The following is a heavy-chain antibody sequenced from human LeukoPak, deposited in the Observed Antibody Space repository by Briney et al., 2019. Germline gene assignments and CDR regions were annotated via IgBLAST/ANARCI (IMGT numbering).Heavy chain of an antibody. J-gene: IGHJ3*01. V-gene: IGHV3-23*01. CDR2: VTGDSGTT. CDR1: GFTFSSFA. D-gene: IGHD3-3*01. Sequence: GGSLRLSCVASGFTFSSFAMNWVHQAPGKGLEWVSVVTGDSGTTHYADSVKGRFTISRVNSKNTLYLQMSSLRGEDTAVYYCAKGWSGYFRSPFDLWGRGTMVTVSS. CDR3: AKGWSGYFRSPFDL.